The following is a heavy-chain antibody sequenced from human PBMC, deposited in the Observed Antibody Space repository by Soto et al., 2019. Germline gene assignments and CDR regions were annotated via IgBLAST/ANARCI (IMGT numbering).Heavy chain of an antibody. Sequence: SETLSLTCTVSDGSISNFYWSWIRQPPGKGLEWIGYISSSGNTNYNPSLKSRVPISVDTSKNQFSLNLTSVTAADTAVYYCARAPMVLTRSYFDSWGQGTPVTVSS. CDR3: ARAPMVLTRSYFDS. CDR2: ISSSGNT. J-gene: IGHJ4*02. CDR1: DGSISNFY. V-gene: IGHV4-59*01. D-gene: IGHD3-22*01.